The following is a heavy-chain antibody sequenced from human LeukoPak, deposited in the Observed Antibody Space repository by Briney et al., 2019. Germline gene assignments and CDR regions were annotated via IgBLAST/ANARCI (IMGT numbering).Heavy chain of an antibody. CDR1: GYTFTSYD. V-gene: IGHV1-8*01. CDR2: MNPNSGNT. Sequence: ASVKVSCKASGYTFTSYDINWVRQATGQGLEWMGWMNPNSGNTGYAQKFQGRVTMTRNTSISTAYMELSSLRSEDTAVYYCARGYGLYQVVVAANDYWGQGTLVTVSS. D-gene: IGHD2-15*01. CDR3: ARGYGLYQVVVAANDY. J-gene: IGHJ4*02.